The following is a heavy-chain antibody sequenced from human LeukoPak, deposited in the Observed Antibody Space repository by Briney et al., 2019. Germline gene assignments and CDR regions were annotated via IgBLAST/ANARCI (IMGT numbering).Heavy chain of an antibody. CDR1: GFTFSSHW. V-gene: IGHV3-7*01. Sequence: GGSLRLSFAASGFTFSSHWMSWVRQAPGKGLELVANIKQDGSEKYYVDSVKGRFTISRDNAKNSLYLQMNSLRAEDTAVYYCARESSGVVVPAAIIWFDPWGQGTLVTVSS. CDR2: IKQDGSEK. J-gene: IGHJ5*02. CDR3: ARESSGVVVPAAIIWFDP. D-gene: IGHD2-2*01.